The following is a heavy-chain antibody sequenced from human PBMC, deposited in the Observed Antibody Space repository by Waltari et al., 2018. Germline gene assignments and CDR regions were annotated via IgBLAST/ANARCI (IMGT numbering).Heavy chain of an antibody. J-gene: IGHJ5*02. V-gene: IGHV3-21*01. CDR1: GFTFSHYS. Sequence: EVQLVESGGGLVQPGGSLRLSCAASGFTFSHYSFNWVRQAPGKGRGWVSCITSGSSYTYYADSVKGRFTISRDNAKNALFLHMNSRRAEDTAVYYCARETVAGTGWFDPWGQGTLVTVSS. CDR2: ITSGSSYT. CDR3: ARETVAGTGWFDP. D-gene: IGHD6-19*01.